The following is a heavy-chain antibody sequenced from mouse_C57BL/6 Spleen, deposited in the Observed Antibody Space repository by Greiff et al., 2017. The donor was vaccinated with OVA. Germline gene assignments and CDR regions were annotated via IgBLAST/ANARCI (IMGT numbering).Heavy chain of an antibody. CDR2: INPNNGGT. CDR1: GYTFTDYY. J-gene: IGHJ1*03. Sequence: VQLQQSGPELVKPGASVKISCKASGYTFTDYYMNWVKQSHGKSLEWIGDINPNNGGTSYNQKFKGKATLTVDKSSSTAYMELRSLTSEDAAVYYCARGGLRRYFDVWGTGTTGTVSS. D-gene: IGHD2-4*01. V-gene: IGHV1-26*01. CDR3: ARGGLRRYFDV.